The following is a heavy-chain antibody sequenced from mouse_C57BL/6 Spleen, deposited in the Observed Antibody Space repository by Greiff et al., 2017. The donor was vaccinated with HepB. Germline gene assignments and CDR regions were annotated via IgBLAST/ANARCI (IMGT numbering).Heavy chain of an antibody. CDR1: GYSFTGYY. V-gene: IGHV1-42*01. CDR2: INPSTGGT. J-gene: IGHJ2*01. CDR3: ARKAVPLDY. Sequence: EVQLQQSGPELVKPGASVKISCKASGYSFTGYYMNWVKQSPEKSLEWIGEINPSTGGTTYNQKFKAKATLTVDKSSSTAYMQLKSLTSEDSAVYYCARKAVPLDYWGQGTTLTVSS.